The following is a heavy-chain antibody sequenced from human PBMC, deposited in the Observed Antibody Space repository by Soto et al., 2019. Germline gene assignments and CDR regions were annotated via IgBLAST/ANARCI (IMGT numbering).Heavy chain of an antibody. CDR2: ISYDGSNK. D-gene: IGHD6-13*01. CDR1: GFTFSSYA. CDR3: AREVRPYSSSWYWGTYYYYGMDV. V-gene: IGHV3-30-3*01. J-gene: IGHJ6*02. Sequence: QVQLVESGGGVVQPGRSLRLSCAASGFTFSSYAMHWVRQAPGKGLEWVAVISYDGSNKYYADSVKGRFTISRDNSKNTVTLVMTXLRAEDTAVYYCAREVRPYSSSWYWGTYYYYGMDVWGQGTTVTVSS.